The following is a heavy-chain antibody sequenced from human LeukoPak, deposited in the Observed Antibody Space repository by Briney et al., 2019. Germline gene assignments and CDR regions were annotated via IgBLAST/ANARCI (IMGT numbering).Heavy chain of an antibody. CDR2: FHNSGTS. Sequence: PSENLSLTCTVSDDSISDYYRGWIRQPPGKGLEWIGYFHNSGTSTYNPSLKSRVTISADTSKNQFSLKLNSLTTADTAVYYCTRGAGWLIDYWGQGILVTVSS. D-gene: IGHD3-16*01. J-gene: IGHJ4*02. V-gene: IGHV4-59*01. CDR1: DDSISDYY. CDR3: TRGAGWLIDY.